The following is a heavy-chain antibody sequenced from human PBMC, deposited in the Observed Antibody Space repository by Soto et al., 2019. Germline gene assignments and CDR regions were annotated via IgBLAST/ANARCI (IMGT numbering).Heavy chain of an antibody. CDR3: AKVNDILTGYLGY. CDR2: ISGSGGST. D-gene: IGHD3-9*01. CDR1: GFTFSSYA. V-gene: IGHV3-23*01. J-gene: IGHJ4*02. Sequence: GGSLRLSCAASGFTFSSYAMSWVRQSPGKGLEWVSAISGSGGSTYYADSVKGRFTISRDNSKNTLYLQMNSLRAEDTAVYYCAKVNDILTGYLGYWGQGTLVTVSS.